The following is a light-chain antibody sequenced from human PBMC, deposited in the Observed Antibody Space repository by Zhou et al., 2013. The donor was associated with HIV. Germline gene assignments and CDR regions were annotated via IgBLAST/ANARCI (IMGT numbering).Light chain of an antibody. Sequence: SYVLTQPPSVSVAPGQTATITCGGNNIGSTSVHWYQQKPGQAPVLVVYDDSDRPSGIPERFSGSNSGNTATLTINRVEAGDEADYYCQVWDSRSDHYVFGTGTQVTVL. V-gene: IGLV3-21*02. CDR1: NIGSTS. CDR2: DDS. CDR3: QVWDSRSDHYV. J-gene: IGLJ1*01.